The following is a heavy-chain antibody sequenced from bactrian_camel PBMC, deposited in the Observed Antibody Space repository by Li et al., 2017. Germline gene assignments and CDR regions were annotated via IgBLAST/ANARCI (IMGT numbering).Heavy chain of an antibody. J-gene: IGHJ4*01. V-gene: IGHV3S1*01. Sequence: HVQLVESGGGSVQSGGSLRLSCAGFGYTYGRYCMGWFRQAPGKEREGVAIIHTGTGSSKYADFVQGRFTISQDNAKNTVYLQMDSLKPEDTAMYYCAADVALVLDGRCKPSAEYKYWGQGTQVTVS. CDR2: IHTGTGSS. CDR1: GYTYGRYC. D-gene: IGHD1*01. CDR3: AADVALVLDGRCKPSAEYKY.